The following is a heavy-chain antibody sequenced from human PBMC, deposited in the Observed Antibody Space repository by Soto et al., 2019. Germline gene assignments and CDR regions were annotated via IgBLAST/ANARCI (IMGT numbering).Heavy chain of an antibody. Sequence: QVQLQESGPGLVKPSETLSLTCTVSGGSMNNYYWGWIRQAPGKGLQYIGYSSYMGTTNYKPSHKSPVTISVDTSKNQFSLKLASVAAADTALYYCTKPGRGYVTSGYYGGDYDSWGRRTLVTVSS. CDR2: SSYMGTT. J-gene: IGHJ4*02. D-gene: IGHD3-22*01. V-gene: IGHV4-59*01. CDR3: TKPGRGYVTSGYYGGDYDS. CDR1: GGSMNNYY.